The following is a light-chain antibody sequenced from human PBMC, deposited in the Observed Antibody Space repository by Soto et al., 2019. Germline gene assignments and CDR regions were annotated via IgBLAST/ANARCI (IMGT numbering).Light chain of an antibody. V-gene: IGKV3-20*01. CDR2: DAS. J-gene: IGKJ1*01. Sequence: LVLTQSPDTLSLSPGERATLSCRASQSVANNYLAWYQQKPGQAPRLLIYDASYRATGIPDRFSVSGSGTDFTLTITRLESVDFAVYYSQLCACSPRTFGQGTNVEVK. CDR1: QSVANNY. CDR3: QLCACSPRT.